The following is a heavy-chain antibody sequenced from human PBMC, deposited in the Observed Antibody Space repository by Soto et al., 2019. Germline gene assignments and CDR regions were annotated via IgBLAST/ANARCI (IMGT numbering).Heavy chain of an antibody. CDR1: GGTFSSNA. D-gene: IGHD6-13*01. CDR2: IVPMFGRP. Sequence: QVQLLQSGAEVKKPGSSVTVSCKASGGTFSSNAIGWVRQAPGQGLECMGGIVPMFGRPKNAQKFQGRVTITPDESTSSAYMELSSLRSDDTAVYYCARLVQQLVDYWNFNPWGRGTLVTVSS. CDR3: ARLVQQLVDYWNFNP. V-gene: IGHV1-69*05. J-gene: IGHJ2*01.